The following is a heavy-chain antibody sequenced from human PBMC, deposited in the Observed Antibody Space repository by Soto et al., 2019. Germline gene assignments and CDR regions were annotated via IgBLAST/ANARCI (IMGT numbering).Heavy chain of an antibody. CDR2: ISHDGRQK. D-gene: IGHD3-9*01. J-gene: IGHJ4*02. Sequence: QVQLVESGGGVVQPGRSLRLSCAASRFTVSGHAMHWVRQAPGKGLEWVAVISHDGRQKHYVDSVKGRFTLSRDESDNTVYLQINSLRPEDTAVYYCAKDVYFDSYYFDQWGQGTLVTVSS. CDR1: RFTVSGHA. CDR3: AKDVYFDSYYFDQ. V-gene: IGHV3-30*04.